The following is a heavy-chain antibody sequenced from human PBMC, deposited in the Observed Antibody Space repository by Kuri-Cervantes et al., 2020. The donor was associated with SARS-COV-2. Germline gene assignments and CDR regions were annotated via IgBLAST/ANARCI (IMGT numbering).Heavy chain of an antibody. CDR1: GDSVSNDNHY. J-gene: IGHJ5*02. Sequence: SETLSLTCTVSGDSVSNDNHYWTWIRQPPGEGLEWIAYIHHSGYTNYNPSLKSRVTISTDTSKNQFSLKLSSVTAADTAVYYCARVRGSIASVGEEWFDPWGQGTLVTVSS. CDR3: ARVRGSIASVGEEWFDP. V-gene: IGHV4-61*01. D-gene: IGHD3-10*01. CDR2: IHHSGYT.